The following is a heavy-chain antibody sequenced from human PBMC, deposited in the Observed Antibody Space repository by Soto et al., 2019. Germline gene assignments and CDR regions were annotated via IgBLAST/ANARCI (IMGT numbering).Heavy chain of an antibody. J-gene: IGHJ5*02. V-gene: IGHV4-31*04. D-gene: IGHD3-3*01. Sequence: QVRLQQSGPGLVRPSQTLALTCSVSGGSISRDDSYWTWLRRHPGRGLEWIGYIFHRGSTKFNPTLQTRVSMSLDTSQNRSSLTLCSVFARGIKMFGMVYLDPWGLGSLVTVSS. CDR3: VYLDP. CDR2: IFHRGST. CDR1: GGSISRDDSY.